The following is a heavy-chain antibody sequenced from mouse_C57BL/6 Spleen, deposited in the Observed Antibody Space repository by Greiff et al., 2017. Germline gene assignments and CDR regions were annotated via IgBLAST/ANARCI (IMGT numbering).Heavy chain of an antibody. V-gene: IGHV5-9-1*02. J-gene: IGHJ1*03. CDR3: TRENDYNGGSYGYWAV. CDR1: GFTFSSYA. CDR2: ICTGGVYT. D-gene: IGHD1-1*01. Sequence: EVMLVESGAGLVKPGGSLKLSCAASGFTFSSYAMSWVRQTPEKRLEWVAYICTGGVYTYYAHTVQGRFTISRDTATNTLYLQLSSLKSEDTAMYYCTRENDYNGGSYGYWAVGGTGTPVTVPS.